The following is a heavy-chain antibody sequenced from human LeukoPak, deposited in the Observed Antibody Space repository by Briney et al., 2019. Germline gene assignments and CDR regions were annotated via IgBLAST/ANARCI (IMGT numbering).Heavy chain of an antibody. CDR2: ISSSSSYI. D-gene: IGHD1-14*01. CDR3: ARRRGTSFGLLDY. Sequence: PGGSLRLSCAASGFIFGDCTMNWVRQAPGKGLEWVSSISSSSSYIYYADSVRGRFTISRDNAKNSLYLQMNSLTAEDTAVYYCARRRGTSFGLLDYWGQGTLVTVSS. V-gene: IGHV3-21*04. CDR1: GFIFGDCT. J-gene: IGHJ4*02.